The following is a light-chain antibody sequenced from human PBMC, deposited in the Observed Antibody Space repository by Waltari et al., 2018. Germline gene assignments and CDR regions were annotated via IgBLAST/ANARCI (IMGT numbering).Light chain of an antibody. CDR2: RSY. V-gene: IGLV1-47*01. CDR1: SSNIGANY. J-gene: IGLJ3*02. CDR3: ATWDDSLNAWV. Sequence: QSVLTQSPSASVTPGQRVTRSCSASSSNIGANYVYGYPQFPGTAPRLLIYRSYQRPSGVPDRFSGSKSGTSASLAISGLRSEDEADYYCATWDDSLNAWVFGGGTRLTAL.